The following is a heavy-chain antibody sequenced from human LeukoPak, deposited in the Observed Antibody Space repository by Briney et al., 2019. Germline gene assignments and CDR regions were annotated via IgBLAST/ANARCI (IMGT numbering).Heavy chain of an antibody. V-gene: IGHV4-59*01. CDR3: AGGRRDAYNYNY. CDR1: GGSISSYY. Sequence: SETLSLTCTVSGGSISSYYWSWIRQPPGKGLEWIGYIYYSGSTIYNPSLKSRVTISVDTSKNQFSLKLSSATAADTAVYYCAGGRRDAYNYNYWGQGTLVTVSS. D-gene: IGHD5-24*01. CDR2: IYYSGST. J-gene: IGHJ4*02.